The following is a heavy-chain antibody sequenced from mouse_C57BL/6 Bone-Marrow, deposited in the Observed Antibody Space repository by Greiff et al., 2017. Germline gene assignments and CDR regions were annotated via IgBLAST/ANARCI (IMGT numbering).Heavy chain of an antibody. V-gene: IGHV1-52*01. Sequence: VQLQQPGAELVRPGSSVKLSSKASGYTFTSYWMHWVKQRPIQGLEWIGNIDPSDSETHYNQKFKDKATITADTSSNTAYLQLSSLTSEDTAVYYCARITTVVVDYWGQGTTLTVSS. D-gene: IGHD1-1*01. CDR2: IDPSDSET. J-gene: IGHJ2*01. CDR1: GYTFTSYW. CDR3: ARITTVVVDY.